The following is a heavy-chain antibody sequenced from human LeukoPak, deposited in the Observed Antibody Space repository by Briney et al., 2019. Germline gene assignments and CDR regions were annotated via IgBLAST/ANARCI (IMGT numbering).Heavy chain of an antibody. CDR2: IYYSGRT. CDR3: ARREYGSGIG. V-gene: IGHV4-39*01. J-gene: IGHJ4*02. D-gene: IGHD3-10*01. Sequence: SEPLSLTCTVSGRPISSSNCYWGWIRQPPGKGLEWIGNIYYSGRTHHNPCLKSQVTISVDTSKNQFSLRLSSVTAADTAVYYCARREYGSGIGWGQGTLVIVSS. CDR1: GRPISSSNCY.